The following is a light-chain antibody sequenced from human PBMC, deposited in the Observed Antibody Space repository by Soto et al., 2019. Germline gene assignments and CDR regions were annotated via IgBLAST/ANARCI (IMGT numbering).Light chain of an antibody. J-gene: IGKJ1*01. Sequence: EIVFTQSPATLSLSPGERATLSCRASQSVSSNLAWYQQKPGQAPRILIYAASTRATGIPDRFSGSGSGTDFSLTISRLEPEDFAVYYCQQYDTSPRTFGQGTKVDI. CDR2: AAS. CDR1: QSVSSN. V-gene: IGKV3-20*01. CDR3: QQYDTSPRT.